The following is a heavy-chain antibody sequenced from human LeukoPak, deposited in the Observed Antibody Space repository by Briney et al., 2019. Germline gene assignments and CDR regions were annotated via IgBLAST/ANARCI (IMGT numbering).Heavy chain of an antibody. CDR1: GYTLTELS. CDR3: ATDSPFIAVALDC. Sequence: ASVTVSCKISGYTLTELSMHWVRQAPGRGLEWMGGFDPEDGETIYAQKFQGRVTMTEDTSTDTAYMELSSLRSEDTAVYYCATDSPFIAVALDCWGQGTLVTVSS. CDR2: FDPEDGET. V-gene: IGHV1-24*01. D-gene: IGHD6-19*01. J-gene: IGHJ4*02.